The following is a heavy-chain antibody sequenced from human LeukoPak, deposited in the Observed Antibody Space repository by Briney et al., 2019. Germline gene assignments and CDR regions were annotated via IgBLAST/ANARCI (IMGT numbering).Heavy chain of an antibody. CDR3: ASGKRLLWFGEPDGY. J-gene: IGHJ4*02. V-gene: IGHV3-30*02. Sequence: GGSLRLSCGASGFTFSTSGMHWVRQSPGQGLDWVAFIRNDGNKYNYAESVKGRFTISRDNSKNTLYLQMNSLRAEDTAVYYCASGKRLLWFGEPDGYWGQGTLVTVSS. CDR1: GFTFSTSG. D-gene: IGHD3-10*01. CDR2: IRNDGNKY.